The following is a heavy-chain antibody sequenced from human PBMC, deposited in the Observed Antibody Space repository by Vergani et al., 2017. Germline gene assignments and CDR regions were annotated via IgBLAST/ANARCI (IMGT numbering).Heavy chain of an antibody. CDR3: ARVGTSSNRDYFDY. V-gene: IGHV1-2*02. CDR2: INPNSGGT. CDR1: GYTFTDYF. J-gene: IGHJ4*02. Sequence: QVQLLQSGAEVKKPGASVKVSCKASGYTFTDYFMHWVRQAPGQGLEWMGWINPNSGGTNYAQKFQGRVTMTRDTSISTAYMELSNLRSDDTAGYYCARVGTSSNRDYFDYWGQGTLVTVSS. D-gene: IGHD2-2*01.